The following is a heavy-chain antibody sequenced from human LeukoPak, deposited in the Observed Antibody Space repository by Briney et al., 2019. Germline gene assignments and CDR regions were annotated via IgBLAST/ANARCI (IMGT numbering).Heavy chain of an antibody. CDR2: ISHDGSNE. Sequence: GGSLRLSCAASGFTLSSYSMYWIRQAPGKGLEWVAVISHDGSNEYHADSVKGRFTISRDTSKNTLYLQMSSLRVEDTAVYYCARVLDIRAALDYWGQGTLVTVSS. J-gene: IGHJ4*02. V-gene: IGHV3-30-3*01. D-gene: IGHD2-2*03. CDR1: GFTLSSYS. CDR3: ARVLDIRAALDY.